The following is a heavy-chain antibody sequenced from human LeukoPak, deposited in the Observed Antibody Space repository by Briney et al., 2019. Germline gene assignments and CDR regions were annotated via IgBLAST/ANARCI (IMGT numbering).Heavy chain of an antibody. CDR1: GGSITSARYH. Sequence: SETLSLTCTVSGGSITSARYHWGWIRQPPGKGLEWIGSVYHSGTTYYNPSLRSRLIISVDTSRNQFSLKLSSVTAADTAVYHCAREIVSSVEYWGQGSLVTVSS. CDR2: VYHSGTT. D-gene: IGHD2/OR15-2a*01. J-gene: IGHJ4*02. CDR3: AREIVSSVEY. V-gene: IGHV4-39*02.